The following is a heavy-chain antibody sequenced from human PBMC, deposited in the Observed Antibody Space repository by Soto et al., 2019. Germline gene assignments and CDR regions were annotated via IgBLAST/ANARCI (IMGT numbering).Heavy chain of an antibody. D-gene: IGHD2-21*02. Sequence: GCLRLASAASGFSFSDYSFNWVRQAPGKGLEWVSSITHTDTNAYYADSVKGRFTISKDSADNSLILQMTSLRAEDTAVYHCARARGKDWYSDYWGQGAMVTVYS. J-gene: IGHJ4*02. CDR1: GFSFSDYS. CDR3: ARARGKDWYSDY. CDR2: ITHTDTNA. V-gene: IGHV3-21*06.